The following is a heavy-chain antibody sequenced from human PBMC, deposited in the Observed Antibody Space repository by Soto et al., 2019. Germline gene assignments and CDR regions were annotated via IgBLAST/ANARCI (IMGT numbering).Heavy chain of an antibody. D-gene: IGHD5-12*01. CDR2: ICHSGRT. J-gene: IGHJ4*02. V-gene: IGHV4-31*03. CDR1: GVSISSGGYY. CDR3: ASVIGGGSEYYFDY. Sequence: SETLSLTCTVSGVSISSGGYYWGWIRQHPGKGLEWIGNICHSGRTYYNPSLKSRVIMSVDTSKNHFSLNLNSVTAADTAMYFCASVIGGGSEYYFDYWGQGTLVTVSS.